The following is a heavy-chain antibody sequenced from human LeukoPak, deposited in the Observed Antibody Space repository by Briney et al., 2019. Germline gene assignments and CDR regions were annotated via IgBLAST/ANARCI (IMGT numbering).Heavy chain of an antibody. V-gene: IGHV3-23*01. CDR3: AKTHYDLLDV. J-gene: IGHJ6*02. D-gene: IGHD5-12*01. CDR2: IRGNGET. Sequence: GGSLRLSCAASGLSFSSFAMSWVRQGPARGLEWVSSIRGNGETFYADSVKGRFTLSSDSSRNTVYFQLNSLRAEDTGTYYCAKTHYDLLDVWGQGTTVTVSS. CDR1: GLSFSSFA.